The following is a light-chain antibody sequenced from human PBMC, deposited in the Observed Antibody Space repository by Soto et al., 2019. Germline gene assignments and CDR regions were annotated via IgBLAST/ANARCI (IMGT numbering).Light chain of an antibody. V-gene: IGKV1-5*03. CDR1: QSISIW. J-gene: IGKJ1*01. CDR3: QHYNDYSWT. Sequence: DIHMTQSPSTLSASVGDRVTITCRASQSISIWLAWNQQKPGRAPNLLIYGTSSLESGVPSRFSGSGSGTEFTLTISSLQPDDFATYYCQHYNDYSWTFGQGTKVEIK. CDR2: GTS.